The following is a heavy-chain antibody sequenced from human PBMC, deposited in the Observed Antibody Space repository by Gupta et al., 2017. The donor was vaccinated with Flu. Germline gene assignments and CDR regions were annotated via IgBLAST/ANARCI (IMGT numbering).Heavy chain of an antibody. D-gene: IGHD6-19*01. CDR1: GFTFSTYS. CDR2: ISSSSSYI. V-gene: IGHV3-21*01. Sequence: EVQLVESGGGLVKPGGSLRLSCAASGFTFSTYSMNWVRQAPGKGLEWVSSISSSSSYIYYADSVKGRFTISRDNAKNSLYLQMNSLRAEDTAVYYCARGNAYEPFSSGCFDPWGQGTLVTVSS. J-gene: IGHJ5*02. CDR3: ARGNAYEPFSSGCFDP.